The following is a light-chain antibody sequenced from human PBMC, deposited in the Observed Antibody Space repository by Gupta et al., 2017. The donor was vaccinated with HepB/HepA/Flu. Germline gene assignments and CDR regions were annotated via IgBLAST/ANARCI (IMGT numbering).Light chain of an antibody. Sequence: EIVMTQSPVTLSVSPGEGATLSCRASQSISNSLAWYQQKPGQAPRLLIYGASTRATGIAARFSGSGSGTEFTLTISSRQSEDFAVYYCLQYKNWPPSTFGQGTKVEIK. CDR3: LQYKNWPPST. CDR2: GAS. J-gene: IGKJ1*01. CDR1: QSISNS. V-gene: IGKV3-15*01.